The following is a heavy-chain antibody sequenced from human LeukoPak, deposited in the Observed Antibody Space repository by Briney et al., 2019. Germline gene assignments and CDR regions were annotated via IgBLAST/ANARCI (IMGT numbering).Heavy chain of an antibody. D-gene: IGHD3-3*01. CDR1: GGSISSYY. J-gene: IGHJ6*04. Sequence: ASETLSLTCTVSGGSISSYYWSWIRQPPGKGLEWVGYIYYSGSTNYNPSLKSRVTISVDTSKNQFSLKLSSVTAADTAVYYCARDGRFLEWLDVWGKGTTVTVSS. CDR2: IYYSGST. V-gene: IGHV4-59*01. CDR3: ARDGRFLEWLDV.